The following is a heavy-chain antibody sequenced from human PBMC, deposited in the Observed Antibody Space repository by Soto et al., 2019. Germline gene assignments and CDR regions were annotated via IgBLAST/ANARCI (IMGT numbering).Heavy chain of an antibody. J-gene: IGHJ5*02. D-gene: IGHD4-17*01. CDR3: ARDCTLYGEKVFDP. Sequence: QVQLQESGPGLVKPSQTLSLTCTVSGGSISSGGYYWSWIRQHPGKGLEWIGYIYYSGSTYYNPSRQSRVTISVATSKTHVSLPLSSVTAADTAVYYCARDCTLYGEKVFDPWGQGTLVTV. CDR1: GGSISSGGYY. CDR2: IYYSGST. V-gene: IGHV4-31*03.